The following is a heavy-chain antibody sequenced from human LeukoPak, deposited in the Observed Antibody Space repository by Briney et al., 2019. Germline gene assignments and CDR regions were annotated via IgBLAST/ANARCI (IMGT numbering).Heavy chain of an antibody. CDR1: GYTLTNNW. CDR3: ARFGLTSSLDY. J-gene: IGHJ4*02. V-gene: IGHV5-51*01. CDR2: IYPGDSDT. Sequence: GESLQISCKASGYTLTNNWIAWVRQVPGQGLEWMGIIYPGDSDTRYRPSFQRQVTMSVDKAISTAYLQWSSLKTSDTAMYYCARFGLTSSLDYWGQGTLVTVSS. D-gene: IGHD6-13*01.